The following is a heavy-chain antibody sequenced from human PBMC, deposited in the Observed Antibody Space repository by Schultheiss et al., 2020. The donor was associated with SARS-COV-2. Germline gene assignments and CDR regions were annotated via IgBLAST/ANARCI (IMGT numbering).Heavy chain of an antibody. V-gene: IGHV3-23*01. Sequence: GESLKISCAASGLTFSSYAMSWVRQAPGKGLEWVSAISGSGGSTYYADSVKGRFTISRDNSKNTLYLQMNSLRAEDTAVYYCAKGRGYGSGSEGYYYYYYYMDVWGKGTTVTVSS. D-gene: IGHD3-10*01. CDR3: AKGRGYGSGSEGYYYYYYYMDV. CDR2: ISGSGGST. J-gene: IGHJ6*03. CDR1: GLTFSSYA.